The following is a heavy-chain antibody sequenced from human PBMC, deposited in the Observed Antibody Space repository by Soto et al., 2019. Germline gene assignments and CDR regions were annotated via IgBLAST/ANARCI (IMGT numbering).Heavy chain of an antibody. CDR2: MSYDGSNT. J-gene: IGHJ4*02. CDR3: ARDFYGSGSYTLRLDY. V-gene: IGHV3-30*03. Sequence: QVQLVESGGGVVQPGGSLRLSCAASGFTFTNHAMHWVRQAPGKGLERVAVMSYDGSNTYSADSVKGRFTISRDNSKNPLYLQMNSLRAEDTAVYFCARDFYGSGSYTLRLDYWGQGTLVTVSS. D-gene: IGHD3-10*01. CDR1: GFTFTNHA.